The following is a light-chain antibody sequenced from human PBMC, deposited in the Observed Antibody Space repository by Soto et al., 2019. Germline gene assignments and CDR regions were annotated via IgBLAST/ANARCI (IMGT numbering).Light chain of an antibody. V-gene: IGLV2-23*01. CDR1: MRDVGAYNL. Sequence: QSVLTQPASVSGSAGQSITISCSGTMRDVGAYNLVSWYQQHPGTAPKLIIYEGSKRPSGVSNRFSGSKSGNTASLTISGLQAEDEADYYCCSYAGSDTMIFGGGTQLTVL. CDR2: EGS. CDR3: CSYAGSDTMI. J-gene: IGLJ2*01.